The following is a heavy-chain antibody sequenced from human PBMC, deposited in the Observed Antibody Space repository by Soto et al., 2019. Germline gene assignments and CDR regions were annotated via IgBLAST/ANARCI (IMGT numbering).Heavy chain of an antibody. D-gene: IGHD2-15*01. V-gene: IGHV3-21*01. CDR3: ARDWRGYCSGGSCYSTRGAFDI. CDR2: ISSSSSYI. CDR1: GFTFSSYS. Sequence: GGSLRLSCAASGFTFSSYSMNWVRQAPGKGLGWVSSISSSSSYIYYADSVKGRFTISRDNAKNSLYLQMNSLRAEDTAVYYCARDWRGYCSGGSCYSTRGAFDIWGQGTMVTVSS. J-gene: IGHJ3*02.